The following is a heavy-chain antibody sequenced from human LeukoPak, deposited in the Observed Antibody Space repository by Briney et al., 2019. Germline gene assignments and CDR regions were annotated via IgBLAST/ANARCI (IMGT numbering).Heavy chain of an antibody. CDR3: ARDMVEYYDILTATDGPHCFDP. CDR1: GFTFSSYS. V-gene: IGHV3-21*01. D-gene: IGHD3-9*01. J-gene: IGHJ5*02. CDR2: ISSSSSYI. Sequence: SGGSLRLSCAASGFTFSSYSMNWVRQAPGKGLEWVSSISSSSSYIYYADSVKGRFTISRDNAKNSLYLQMNSLRAEDTAVYYCARDMVEYYDILTATDGPHCFDPWGQGTLVNVSS.